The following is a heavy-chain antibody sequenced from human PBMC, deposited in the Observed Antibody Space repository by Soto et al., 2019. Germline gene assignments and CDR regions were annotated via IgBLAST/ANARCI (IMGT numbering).Heavy chain of an antibody. CDR3: ARHYSSGSRNWFDP. Sequence: ETLSLTCSVSGGSINSSIYFWGWVRQPPGKGLEWIGSIYYSGSTYYNPSLRSRVTISVDTSKNQFSLKLSSVTAADTAVFYCARHYSSGSRNWFDPWGQGTLVTVSS. J-gene: IGHJ5*02. CDR1: GGSINSSIYF. D-gene: IGHD6-19*01. V-gene: IGHV4-39*01. CDR2: IYYSGST.